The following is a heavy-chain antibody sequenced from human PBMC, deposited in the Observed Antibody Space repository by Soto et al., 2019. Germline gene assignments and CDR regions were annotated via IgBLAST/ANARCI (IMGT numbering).Heavy chain of an antibody. D-gene: IGHD2-15*01. CDR1: GGSISSSY. J-gene: IGHJ4*02. Sequence: SETLSLTCTVSGGSISSSYWSWIRQPPGKGLEWIGYIYDSGSTYYNSSLKSRVTISVDTPKNQFSLKLSSVTAADTAVYYCARAAPRYCSGGSRYSGWDYRGQGTLVTVSS. V-gene: IGHV4-59*12. CDR2: IYDSGST. CDR3: ARAAPRYCSGGSRYSGWDY.